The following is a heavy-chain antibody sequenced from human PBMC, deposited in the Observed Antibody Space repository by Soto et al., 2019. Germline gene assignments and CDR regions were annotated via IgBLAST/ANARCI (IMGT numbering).Heavy chain of an antibody. CDR1: GSDFTDHY. CDR3: ARAPRGGVIIVITSAQIDY. J-gene: IGHJ4*02. Sequence: GASVKVSCKASGSDFTDHYIHWVRQAPGQGLEWMGIISPDGGSTRYSQKFQARITMTRDTSTSTVYMELSSLRSEDTAVYYCARAPRGGVIIVITSAQIDYWGQGTLVTVSS. V-gene: IGHV1-46*01. CDR2: ISPDGGST. D-gene: IGHD3-10*01.